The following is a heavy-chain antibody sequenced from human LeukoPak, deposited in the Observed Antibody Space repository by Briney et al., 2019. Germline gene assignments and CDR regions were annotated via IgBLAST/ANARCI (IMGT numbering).Heavy chain of an antibody. V-gene: IGHV1-2*02. CDR2: INPNSGGT. Sequence: GASVKVSCKASGYTFTGYYMHWVRQAPGQGLEWMGWINPNSGGTNYAQKFQGRVTMTRDTSISTAYMELSRLRSDDTAVYYCARDHRPGLAVAGNWFDPWGQGTLVTVSS. CDR3: ARDHRPGLAVAGNWFDP. J-gene: IGHJ5*02. D-gene: IGHD6-19*01. CDR1: GYTFTGYY.